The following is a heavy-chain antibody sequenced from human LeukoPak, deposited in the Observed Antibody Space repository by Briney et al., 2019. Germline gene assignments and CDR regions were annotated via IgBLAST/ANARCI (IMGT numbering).Heavy chain of an antibody. CDR1: GFTFSSYW. J-gene: IGHJ4*02. CDR2: VNSDGSDT. V-gene: IGHV3-74*01. CDR3: ARDRDWLPLDY. D-gene: IGHD3/OR15-3a*01. Sequence: GGSLRLSCAASGFTFSSYWMHWVRHVPGKGLVWVSRVNSDGSDTGYAASGKGRFTISRDNAKNTLYLQMNSLRVEDTAVYYCARDRDWLPLDYWGQGTLVTVSS.